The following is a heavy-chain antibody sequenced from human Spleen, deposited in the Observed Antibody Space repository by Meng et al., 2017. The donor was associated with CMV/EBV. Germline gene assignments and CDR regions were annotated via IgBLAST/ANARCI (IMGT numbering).Heavy chain of an antibody. J-gene: IGHJ5*02. D-gene: IGHD3-3*01. CDR3: AHTKRITIFGVVSKREDWFDP. Sequence: GVGVGWVRKPRGKALEWLALIYWKDDKRYSPSLKSRLTITKDTSKNQVVLTMTNMDPVDTATYYCAHTKRITIFGVVSKREDWFDPWGQGTLVTVSS. CDR2: IYWKDDK. CDR1: GVG. V-gene: IGHV2-5*01.